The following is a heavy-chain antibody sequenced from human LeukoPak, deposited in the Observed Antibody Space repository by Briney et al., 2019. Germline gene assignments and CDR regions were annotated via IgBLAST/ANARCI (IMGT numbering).Heavy chain of an antibody. CDR3: AKGRTGYIPDY. J-gene: IGHJ4*02. V-gene: IGHV3-23*01. CDR2: ISGSGGTT. CDR1: GFTFSSYT. D-gene: IGHD6-13*01. Sequence: GGSLRLSCAVSGFTFSSYTMTWVRQAPGKGLEWVSVISGSGGTTNYADSVKGRFTISRDNSKNMLYLQMNSLRAEDTAVYYCAKGRTGYIPDYWGQGTPVTVSS.